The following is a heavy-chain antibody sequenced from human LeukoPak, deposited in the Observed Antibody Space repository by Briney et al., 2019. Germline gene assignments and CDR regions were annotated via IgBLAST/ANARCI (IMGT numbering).Heavy chain of an antibody. D-gene: IGHD6-13*01. CDR2: IYYTGSS. Sequence: SETLSLTCSVSGGAISSSDDYWGFVRQTPGKGLEWMGSIYYTGSSHYNPPLKSRVTISVDTSQKQFSLRLTSVTAADTAVYYCARGRYLTTSGGAAAGFLDYWGQGSLVTVST. J-gene: IGHJ4*02. CDR1: GGAISSSDDY. CDR3: ARGRYLTTSGGAAAGFLDY. V-gene: IGHV4-39*07.